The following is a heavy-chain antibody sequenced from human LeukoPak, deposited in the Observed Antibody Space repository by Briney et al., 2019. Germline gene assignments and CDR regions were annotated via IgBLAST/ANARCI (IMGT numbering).Heavy chain of an antibody. V-gene: IGHV1-2*02. CDR2: INPNSGGT. CDR3: ARSPLAGTLRFGN. J-gene: IGHJ4*02. CDR1: GYTFTGYY. D-gene: IGHD6-19*01. Sequence: GSVKVSCKASGYTFTGYYMHWVRQAPGQGLEWMGWINPNSGGTNYAQKFQGRVTMTRDTSISTAYMELSRLRSDDTAVYYCARSPLAGTLRFGNWGQGTLVTVSS.